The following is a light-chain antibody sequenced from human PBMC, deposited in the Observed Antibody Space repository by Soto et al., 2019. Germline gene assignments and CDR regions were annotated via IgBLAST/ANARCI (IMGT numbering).Light chain of an antibody. Sequence: QSVLTQPASVSGSPGQSITISCTGTSSDVGAYDYVSWYQLLPGKAPKLMIYKVSSRPSGVSNRFSGSKSGNTASLTISGLQAEDEADYYCSSYTNVATYVFGRGTKVTVL. CDR3: SSYTNVATYV. V-gene: IGLV2-14*01. CDR2: KVS. J-gene: IGLJ1*01. CDR1: SSDVGAYDY.